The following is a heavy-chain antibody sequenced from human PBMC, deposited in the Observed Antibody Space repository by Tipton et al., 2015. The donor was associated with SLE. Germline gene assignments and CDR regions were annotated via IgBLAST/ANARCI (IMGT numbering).Heavy chain of an antibody. CDR1: GFIFSNHW. V-gene: IGHV4-59*08. Sequence: LRLSCAASGFIFSNHWMNWVRQAPGKGLEWLGYIDHSGSTKCNPSLRSRVTISVDTPKNQFSLNLSSVTAADTAVYYCARQLGWGDPFAFDHWGQGTLVTVSS. CDR3: ARQLGWGDPFAFDH. D-gene: IGHD2-21*02. CDR2: IDHSGST. J-gene: IGHJ4*02.